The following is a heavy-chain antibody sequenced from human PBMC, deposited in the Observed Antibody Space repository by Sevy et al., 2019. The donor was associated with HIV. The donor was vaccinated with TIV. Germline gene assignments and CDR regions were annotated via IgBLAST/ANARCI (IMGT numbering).Heavy chain of an antibody. CDR1: GFTFSSYA. CDR2: ISGSGGST. J-gene: IGHJ4*02. D-gene: IGHD3-3*01. CDR3: ANPTHYDFWSGYYNPPIDY. V-gene: IGHV3-23*01. Sequence: GSLRLSCAASGFTFSSYAMSWVRQAPGKGLEWVSAISGSGGSTYYADSVKGRFTISRDNSKNTLYLQMNSLRAEDTAVYYCANPTHYDFWSGYYNPPIDYWGQRTLVTVSS.